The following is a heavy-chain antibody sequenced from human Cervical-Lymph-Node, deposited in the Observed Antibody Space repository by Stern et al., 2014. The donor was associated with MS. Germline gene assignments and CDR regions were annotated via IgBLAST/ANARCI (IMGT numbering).Heavy chain of an antibody. D-gene: IGHD6-13*01. J-gene: IGHJ4*02. CDR2: IMPLLGTA. CDR3: ARHQAGIAAN. Sequence: QVQLVQSGAEVKRPESSVKVSCKTSGGSLSTLDISWVRQAPGQGLEWVGEIMPLLGTAHYAQKFKGRLTITADDSTSTVYMELSSLKSEDTAIYFCARHQAGIAANWGQGTLDTVTS. V-gene: IGHV1-69*12. CDR1: GGSLSTLD.